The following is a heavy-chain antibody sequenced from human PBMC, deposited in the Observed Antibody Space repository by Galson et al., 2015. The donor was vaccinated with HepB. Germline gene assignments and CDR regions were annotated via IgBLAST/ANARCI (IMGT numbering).Heavy chain of an antibody. Sequence: SLRLSCAGSGLPLRFYAMSWVRQAPGKGLAWVSAISGSGGNTYYADSVKGRFTISRDNSKNTLYLQMNSLRAEDTAVYYCAKESQWLVGRWFDPWGQGTLVTVSS. CDR1: GLPLRFYA. V-gene: IGHV3-23*01. CDR2: ISGSGGNT. D-gene: IGHD6-19*01. J-gene: IGHJ5*02. CDR3: AKESQWLVGRWFDP.